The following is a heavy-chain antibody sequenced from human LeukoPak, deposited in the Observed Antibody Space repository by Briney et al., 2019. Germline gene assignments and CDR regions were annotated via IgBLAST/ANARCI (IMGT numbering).Heavy chain of an antibody. CDR2: ISSGGTTI. V-gene: IGHV3-48*03. D-gene: IGHD6-13*01. CDR3: VASSWAYYFDY. Sequence: QPGGSLRLSCAASGFTFSSYDLNWVRQSPGEGLEWVSYISSGGTTIYYADSVKGRFTISRDNAKNSLYLQMNSLRAEDTAIYYCVASSWAYYFDYWGQGTLVTVSS. J-gene: IGHJ4*02. CDR1: GFTFSSYD.